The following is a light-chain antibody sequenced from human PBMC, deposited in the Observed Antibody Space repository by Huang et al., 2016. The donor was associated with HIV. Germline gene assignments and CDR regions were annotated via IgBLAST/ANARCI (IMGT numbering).Light chain of an antibody. V-gene: IGKV1-27*01. J-gene: IGKJ3*01. CDR2: ASS. Sequence: DIQMTQSPTSLSASVGDRVTITCRASQGIANYVDWYQQKQGKVPQLLIYASSTLQSGVPSRFSGSGSVTDFTLTISSLQPEDGATYYCQGYNSAPFTFGPGTKVDLK. CDR1: QGIANY. CDR3: QGYNSAPFT.